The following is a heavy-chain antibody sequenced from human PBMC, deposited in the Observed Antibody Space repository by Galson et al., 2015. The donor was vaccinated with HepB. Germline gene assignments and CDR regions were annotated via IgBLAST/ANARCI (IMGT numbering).Heavy chain of an antibody. V-gene: IGHV4-4*02. D-gene: IGHD2/OR15-2a*01. CDR3: AKHGYYSQDS. J-gene: IGHJ4*02. Sequence: SETLSLTCTVSGVSITNTWWGWVRQTPEKGLEWIGEIFPTGITNYNPSLKSRVTISVDKSKNQFSLNLKSVTAADTAVYYCAKHGYYSQDSWGQGTLVTVSS. CDR2: IFPTGIT. CDR1: GVSITNTW.